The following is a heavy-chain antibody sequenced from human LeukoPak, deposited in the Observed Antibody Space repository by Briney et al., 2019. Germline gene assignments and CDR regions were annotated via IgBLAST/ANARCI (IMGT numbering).Heavy chain of an antibody. CDR3: AKAPLTPRITMVRGVTYFDY. CDR1: GFTFSSYS. D-gene: IGHD3-10*01. J-gene: IGHJ4*02. V-gene: IGHV3-48*01. Sequence: PGGSLRLSCAASGFTFSSYSMNWVRQAPGKGLEWVSYISSSSTIYYADSVKGRFTVSRDNAKNSLYLQMNSLRAEDTAVYYCAKAPLTPRITMVRGVTYFDYWGQGTLVTVSS. CDR2: ISSSSTI.